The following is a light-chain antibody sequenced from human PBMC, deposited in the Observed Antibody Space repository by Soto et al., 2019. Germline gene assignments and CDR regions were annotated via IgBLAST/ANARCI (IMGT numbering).Light chain of an antibody. CDR2: DVS. CDR3: QRYGSSPT. CDR1: QSVSSSY. V-gene: IGKV3-20*01. J-gene: IGKJ1*01. Sequence: EIVLTQSPGTLSLSPGERATLSCRSSQSVSSSYLAWYQQKPGQAPRLLIYDVSSRATGIPDRFSGSGSGTDFNLTISRLEPEDVAVYYCQRYGSSPTFGKGTKVEIK.